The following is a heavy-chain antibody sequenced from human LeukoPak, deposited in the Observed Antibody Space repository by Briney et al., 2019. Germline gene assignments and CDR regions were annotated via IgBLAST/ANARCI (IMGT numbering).Heavy chain of an antibody. CDR3: ARISLGAIWGYYYGMDV. J-gene: IGHJ6*02. D-gene: IGHD1-26*01. CDR1: GGTFSSYS. CDR2: IISIFDTA. V-gene: IGHV1-69*13. Sequence: SVEVSCKASGGTFSSYSISWVRQAPGQGLEWMGGIISIFDTADYAQKFQGRVTITADESTSTAYMELSSLRSEDTAVFYCARISLGAIWGYYYGMDVWGQGTTVTVSS.